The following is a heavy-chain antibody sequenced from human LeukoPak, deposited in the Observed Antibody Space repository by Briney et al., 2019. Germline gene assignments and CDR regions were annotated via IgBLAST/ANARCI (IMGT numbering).Heavy chain of an antibody. J-gene: IGHJ3*02. CDR2: IYYSGST. Sequence: PSETLSLTCTVSGGSVSSGSYYWSWIRQPPGKGLEWIGHIYYSGSTNYNPSLKSRVTISVDTSKNQFSLKLSSVTAADTAVYYCAREQDVLNISGFDIWGQGTMVTVSS. V-gene: IGHV4-61*01. CDR1: GGSVSSGSYY. D-gene: IGHD3-10*01. CDR3: AREQDVLNISGFDI.